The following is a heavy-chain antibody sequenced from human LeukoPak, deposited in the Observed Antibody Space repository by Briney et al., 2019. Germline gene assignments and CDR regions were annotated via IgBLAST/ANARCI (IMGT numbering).Heavy chain of an antibody. V-gene: IGHV3-23*01. Sequence: GGSLRLSCAASGFTLSSYAMSWVRQAPGKGLEWVSAISDTGNTYHADSVKGRFTISRDSSKNTLFLQMNRLRPEDTAVYYCARESRGYDILTGKYHRGYYSYYMDVWGKGTTVTVSS. CDR3: ARESRGYDILTGKYHRGYYSYYMDV. CDR2: ISDTGNT. D-gene: IGHD3-9*01. J-gene: IGHJ6*03. CDR1: GFTLSSYA.